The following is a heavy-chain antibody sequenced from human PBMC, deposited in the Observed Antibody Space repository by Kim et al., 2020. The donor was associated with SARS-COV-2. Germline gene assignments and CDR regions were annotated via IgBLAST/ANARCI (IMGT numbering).Heavy chain of an antibody. D-gene: IGHD6-19*01. CDR3: ARELGGSSGWYWLGVGVADYFDY. CDR2: IKQDGSEK. V-gene: IGHV3-7*03. Sequence: GGSLRLSCAASGFTFSSYWMSWVRQAPGKGLEWVANIKQDGSEKYYVDSVKGRFTISRDNAKNSLYLQMNSLRAEDTAVYYCARELGGSSGWYWLGVGVADYFDYWGQGTLVTVSS. CDR1: GFTFSSYW. J-gene: IGHJ4*02.